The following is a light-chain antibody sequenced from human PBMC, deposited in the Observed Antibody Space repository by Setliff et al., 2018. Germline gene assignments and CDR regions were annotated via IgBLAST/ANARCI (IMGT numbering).Light chain of an antibody. Sequence: QSALTQPPSASGSPGQSVTISCTGTSSDIGGYNYVSWYQQHPGKAPKLMIYEVNKRPSGVPDRCSGSKSGNTASLTVSGLQAEDEADYYCSSYAGSRNFYVFGTGTKVTVL. CDR2: EVN. V-gene: IGLV2-8*01. CDR1: SSDIGGYNY. CDR3: SSYAGSRNFYV. J-gene: IGLJ1*01.